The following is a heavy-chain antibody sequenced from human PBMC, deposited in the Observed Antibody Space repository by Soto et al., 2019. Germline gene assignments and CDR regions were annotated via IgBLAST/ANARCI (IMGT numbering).Heavy chain of an antibody. CDR1: GFTFSSYS. Sequence: GGSLRLSCAASGFTFSSYSMNWVRQAPGKGLEWVSSISSSSSYIYYADSVKGRFTISRDNAKNSLYLQMNSLRAEDTAVYYCARGDREDIVPYISWGDAFDIWGQGTMVTVSS. D-gene: IGHD2-8*01. V-gene: IGHV3-21*01. CDR2: ISSSSSYI. CDR3: ARGDREDIVPYISWGDAFDI. J-gene: IGHJ3*02.